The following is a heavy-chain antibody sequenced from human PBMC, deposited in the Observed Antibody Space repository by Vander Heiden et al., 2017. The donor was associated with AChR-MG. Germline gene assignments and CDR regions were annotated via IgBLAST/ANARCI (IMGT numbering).Heavy chain of an antibody. CDR1: GYTFTSYD. J-gene: IGHJ6*02. CDR2: MNPNSGNT. CDR3: ARGRDIVVVPAALYGMDV. D-gene: IGHD2-2*01. Sequence: QVQLVQSGAEVKKPGASVKVSCKASGYTFTSYDINWVRQATGQGLEWMGWMNPNSGNTGYAQKFQGRVTMTRNTSISTAYMELSSLRSEDTAVYYCARGRDIVVVPAALYGMDVWGQGTTVTVSS. V-gene: IGHV1-8*01.